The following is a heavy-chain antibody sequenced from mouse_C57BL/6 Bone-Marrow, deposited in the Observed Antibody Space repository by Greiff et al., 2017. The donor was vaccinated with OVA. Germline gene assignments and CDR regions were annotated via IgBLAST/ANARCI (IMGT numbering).Heavy chain of an antibody. CDR2: IRSKSNNYAT. Sequence: EVQLVESGGGLVQPKGSLKLSCAASGFSFNTYAMNWVRQAPGKGLEWVARIRSKSNNYATYYADSVKDRFTISRDDSESMLYLQMNNLKTEDTAMYYWMRHDVYWYFDVWGTGTTVTVSS. V-gene: IGHV10-1*01. D-gene: IGHD2-3*01. CDR1: GFSFNTYA. CDR3: MRHDVYWYFDV. J-gene: IGHJ1*03.